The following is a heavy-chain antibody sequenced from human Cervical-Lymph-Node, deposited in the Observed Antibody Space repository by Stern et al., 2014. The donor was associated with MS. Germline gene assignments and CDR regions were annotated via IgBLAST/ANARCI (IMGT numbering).Heavy chain of an antibody. CDR1: GGSITSYY. J-gene: IGHJ6*02. V-gene: IGHV4-59*01. CDR2: IYYSGST. CDR3: ARALRYYYYGMDV. Sequence: QLQLQESGPGLVKPSETLSLTCTVSGGSITSYYWSWIRQPPGKGLAWIGYIYYSGSTNYNPSLKSRVTISVDTSKNQFSLKLSSVTAADTAVYYCARALRYYYYGMDVWGQGTTVTVSS.